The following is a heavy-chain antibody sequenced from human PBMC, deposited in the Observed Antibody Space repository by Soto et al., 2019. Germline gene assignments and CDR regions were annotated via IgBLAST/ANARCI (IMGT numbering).Heavy chain of an antibody. CDR1: GGSISSSSYY. V-gene: IGHV4-39*01. CDR2: IYYSGST. J-gene: IGHJ4*02. D-gene: IGHD6-19*01. CDR3: LASSGWYGRAHYFDY. Sequence: PSETLSLTCTVSGGSISSSSYYWGWIRQPPGKGLEWIGSIYYSGSTYYNPSLKSRVTISVDTSKNQFSLKLSSVTAADTAVYYCLASSGWYGRAHYFDYWGQGTLVTVSS.